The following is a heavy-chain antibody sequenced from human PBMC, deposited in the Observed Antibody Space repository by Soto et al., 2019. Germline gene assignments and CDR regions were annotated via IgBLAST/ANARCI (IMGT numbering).Heavy chain of an antibody. D-gene: IGHD5-12*01. Sequence: GGSLRLSCAASGFTFSSYAMHWVRQAPGKGLEWVAVISYDGSNKYYADSVKGRFTISRDNSKNTLYLQMNSLRAEDTAVYYCARGSGYADSFATWGQGPLVTVSS. J-gene: IGHJ4*02. V-gene: IGHV3-30*04. CDR2: ISYDGSNK. CDR3: ARGSGYADSFAT. CDR1: GFTFSSYA.